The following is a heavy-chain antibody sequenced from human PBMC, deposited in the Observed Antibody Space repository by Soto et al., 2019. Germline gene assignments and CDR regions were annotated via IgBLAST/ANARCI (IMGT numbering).Heavy chain of an antibody. CDR1: GDSVSSNSAA. D-gene: IGHD6-19*01. V-gene: IGHV6-1*01. CDR2: TYYRSKWYK. CDR3: ARGDSSGWSRGGFDY. J-gene: IGHJ4*02. Sequence: SQTLSLTCAISGDSVSSNSAAWNWIRQSPSRGLEWLGRTYYRSKWYKDYAVSVKSRITINPDTSKNRISLQLNSVNPEDTAVYYCARGDSSGWSRGGFDYWGQGTLVTVSS.